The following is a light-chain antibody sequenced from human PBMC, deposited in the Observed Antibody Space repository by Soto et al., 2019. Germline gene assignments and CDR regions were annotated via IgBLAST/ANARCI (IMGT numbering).Light chain of an antibody. Sequence: EIVMTQSPATLSLSPGERAALSCRASQSINSELAWYHQKPGQPPKLLIYGASTRATGVPARFTGSESGSELTLTISGLQSEDFAVYYCQQGHNWPLTFGQGTRLEI. CDR1: QSINSE. J-gene: IGKJ2*01. CDR2: GAS. CDR3: QQGHNWPLT. V-gene: IGKV3-15*01.